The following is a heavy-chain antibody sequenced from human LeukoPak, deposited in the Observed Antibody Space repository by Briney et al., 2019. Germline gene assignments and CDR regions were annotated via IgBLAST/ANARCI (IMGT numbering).Heavy chain of an antibody. D-gene: IGHD5-24*01. CDR1: GGTSSSYA. J-gene: IGHJ3*02. Sequence: ASVKVSCKASGGTSSSYAISWVRQAPGQGLEWMGGIIPIFGTANYAQKFQGRVTITTDESTSTAYMELSSLRSEDTAVYYCARGLFGRDGYNDAFDIWGQGTMVTVSS. V-gene: IGHV1-69*05. CDR3: ARGLFGRDGYNDAFDI. CDR2: IIPIFGTA.